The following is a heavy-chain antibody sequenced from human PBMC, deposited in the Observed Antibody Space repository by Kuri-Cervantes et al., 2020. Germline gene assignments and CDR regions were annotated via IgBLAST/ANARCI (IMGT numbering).Heavy chain of an antibody. CDR1: GFTFSTYA. Sequence: GESLKISCAGSGFTFSTYAMSWVRQAPGKGLEWVSGIDISGGGTYYADSVKGRFTISRDNSKNTLYMQMNSLRAEDTAVYYCAKGFRPSGPYYYYMDVWGKGTTVTVSS. V-gene: IGHV3-23*01. CDR2: IDISGGGT. J-gene: IGHJ6*03. D-gene: IGHD6-25*01. CDR3: AKGFRPSGPYYYYMDV.